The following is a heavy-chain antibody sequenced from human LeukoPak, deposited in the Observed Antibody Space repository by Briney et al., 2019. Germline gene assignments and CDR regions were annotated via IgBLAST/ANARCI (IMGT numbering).Heavy chain of an antibody. D-gene: IGHD6-13*01. V-gene: IGHV3-20*03. CDR1: GFAFDDYG. Sequence: PGGSLRLSFAASGFAFDDYGMSWVRQAPGKGLEWVSGINWNGGSTGYADSVKGRFTISRDNAKNSLYLQMNSLRAEDTALYYCARVSSSWYGDCFDYWGQGTLVTVSS. CDR3: ARVSSSWYGDCFDY. J-gene: IGHJ4*02. CDR2: INWNGGST.